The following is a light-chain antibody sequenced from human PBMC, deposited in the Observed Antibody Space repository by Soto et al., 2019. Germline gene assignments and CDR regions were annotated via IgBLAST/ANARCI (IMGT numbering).Light chain of an antibody. CDR3: QQHYSTPT. Sequence: DIVMTQSPDSLAVSLGERATVNCKSSQSVLSSSNNKNYLAWYQQKRGQPPKLLASWASTRESGVPDRFSGSGSGTDFTLTISSLQAEDVAVYYCQQHYSTPTFGQGTKVEIK. J-gene: IGKJ1*01. CDR2: WAS. V-gene: IGKV4-1*01. CDR1: QSVLSSSNNKNY.